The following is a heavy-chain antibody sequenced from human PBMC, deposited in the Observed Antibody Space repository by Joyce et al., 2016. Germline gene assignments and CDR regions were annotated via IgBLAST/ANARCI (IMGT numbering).Heavy chain of an antibody. D-gene: IGHD1-14*01. CDR1: GGAFSNLT. CDR3: ARGGTSSDHFFFYTLDI. V-gene: IGHV1-69*12. J-gene: IGHJ6*02. Sequence: QVLLVQSGATVKRPGSSLKVSCKSSGGAFSNLTVNWVRQAPGQRLEWMGGIIPCFGAAKYAEHFQGRVTLTADLSTRTAFMELSSLTSADTAVYYCARGGTSSDHFFFYTLDIWGPGTTVIVSS. CDR2: IIPCFGAA.